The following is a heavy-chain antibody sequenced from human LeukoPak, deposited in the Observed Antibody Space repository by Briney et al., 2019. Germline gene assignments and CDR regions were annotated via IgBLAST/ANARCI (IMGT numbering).Heavy chain of an antibody. D-gene: IGHD3-10*01. V-gene: IGHV3-23*01. CDR2: ITGSGDNT. CDR3: AKGHYSGSGDYFDY. CDR1: GFTFSSYA. J-gene: IGHJ4*02. Sequence: GGSLRLSCVASGFTFSSYAMSWVRQAPGKGLEWVSLITGSGDNTDYTDSVKGRFTISRDNSKNTLRLQMNSLRAEDTALYYCAKGHYSGSGDYFDYWGQGALVTVSS.